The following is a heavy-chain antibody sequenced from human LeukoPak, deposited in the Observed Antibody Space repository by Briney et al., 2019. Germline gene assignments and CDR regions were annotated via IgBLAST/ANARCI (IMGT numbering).Heavy chain of an antibody. D-gene: IGHD2-2*01. V-gene: IGHV4-39*01. J-gene: IGHJ5*02. CDR1: GGSISSSSYY. CDR3: ARRVDCSSTSCYGNVYNWFDP. CDR2: IYYSGST. Sequence: SETLSLTCTVSGGSISSSSYYWGWIRQPPGKGLEWIGSIYYSGSTYYNPSLKSRVTISVDTSKNQFSLKLSSVTAADTAVYYCARRVDCSSTSCYGNVYNWFDPWGQGTLVTVSS.